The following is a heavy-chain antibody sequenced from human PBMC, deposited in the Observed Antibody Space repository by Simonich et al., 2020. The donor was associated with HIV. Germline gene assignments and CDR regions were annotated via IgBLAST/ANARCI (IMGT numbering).Heavy chain of an antibody. Sequence: QLQLQESGPGLVKPSETLSLTCTVPGGSISSSSYYWGWNRQPPGKGSVWIGRGYYGGSTHYNPSLKSRVTISVDTSKNQFSLKLSSVTAADTALYYCARHSQYNYGYSGFDSWGQGTRVTVSS. J-gene: IGHJ4*02. CDR2: GYYGGST. CDR3: ARHSQYNYGYSGFDS. V-gene: IGHV4-39*01. D-gene: IGHD5-18*01. CDR1: GGSISSSSYY.